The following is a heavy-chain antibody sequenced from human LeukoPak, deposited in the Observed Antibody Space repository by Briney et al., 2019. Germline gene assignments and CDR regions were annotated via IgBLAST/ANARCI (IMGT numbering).Heavy chain of an antibody. CDR3: ANPYRITTTGVDI. V-gene: IGHV3-23*01. CDR1: GFTFSSYA. CDR2: ISGSGGST. D-gene: IGHD3-22*01. J-gene: IGHJ3*02. Sequence: GGSLRLSCAASGFTFSSYAMHWVRQAPGEGLEWVSAISGSGGSTYYADSVKGRFTISRDNSKNTLYLQMNSLRAEDTAVYYCANPYRITTTGVDIWGQGTMVTVSS.